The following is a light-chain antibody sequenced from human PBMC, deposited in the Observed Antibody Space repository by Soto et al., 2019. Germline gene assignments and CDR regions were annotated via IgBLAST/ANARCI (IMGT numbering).Light chain of an antibody. V-gene: IGKV3D-7*01. CDR3: QQDYNLPQT. CDR2: GAS. Sequence: LAPRERVTLSCRASQSVSSSYLTWYQQKPGQAPRLLFYGASTRATSIPARFSGSGSGTDFTLTISSLQPEDFAVYYCQQDYNLPQTFGQGTKVEIK. J-gene: IGKJ1*01. CDR1: QSVSSSY.